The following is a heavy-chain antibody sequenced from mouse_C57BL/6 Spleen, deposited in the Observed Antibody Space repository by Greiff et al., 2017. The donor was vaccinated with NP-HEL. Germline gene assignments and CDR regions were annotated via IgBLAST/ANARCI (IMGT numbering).Heavy chain of an antibody. CDR3: ARSPLYDYDVGGYAMDY. CDR1: GYTFTSYW. Sequence: QVQLQQPGAELVKPGASVKLSCKASGYTFTSYWMHWVKQRPGRGLEWIGRIDPNSGGTKYNEKFKSKATLTVDKPSSTAYMQLSSRTSEDSAVYYCARSPLYDYDVGGYAMDYWGQGTSVTVSS. CDR2: IDPNSGGT. D-gene: IGHD2-4*01. V-gene: IGHV1-72*01. J-gene: IGHJ4*01.